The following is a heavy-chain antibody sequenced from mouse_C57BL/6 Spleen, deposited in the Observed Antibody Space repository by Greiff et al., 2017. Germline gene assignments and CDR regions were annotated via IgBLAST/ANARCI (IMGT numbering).Heavy chain of an antibody. CDR2: IHPNSGST. CDR3: TGGPDYFDY. V-gene: IGHV1-64*01. D-gene: IGHD3-3*01. CDR1: GYTFTSYW. Sequence: QVQLQQPGAELVKPGASVKLSCKASGYTFTSYWMHWVKQRPGQGLEWIGMIHPNSGSTNDNEKFKSKATLTVDKSSSTAYMQLSSLTSEVSAVYYSTGGPDYFDYWGQGTTLTVSS. J-gene: IGHJ2*01.